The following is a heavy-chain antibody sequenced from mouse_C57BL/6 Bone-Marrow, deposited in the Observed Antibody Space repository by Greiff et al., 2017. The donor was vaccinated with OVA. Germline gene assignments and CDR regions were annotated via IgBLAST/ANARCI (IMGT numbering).Heavy chain of an antibody. V-gene: IGHV1-52*01. D-gene: IGHD2-1*01. J-gene: IGHJ2*01. CDR3: ASRIYYGNYNYFDV. CDR2: IDPSDSET. Sequence: QVQLKQPGAELVRPGSSVKLSCKASGYTFTSYWMHWVKQRPIQGLEWIGNIDPSDSETHYNQKFKDKATLTVDKSSSTAYMQHSSLTSDDSSVYYCASRIYYGNYNYFDVWGKGTTLTVSS. CDR1: GYTFTSYW.